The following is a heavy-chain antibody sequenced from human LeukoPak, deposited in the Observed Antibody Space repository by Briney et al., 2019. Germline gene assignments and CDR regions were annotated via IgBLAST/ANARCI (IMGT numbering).Heavy chain of an antibody. V-gene: IGHV3-30*19. CDR1: EFAFSTFG. CDR3: AREWGYCSSTSCYTDY. CDR2: ISYDGSNK. D-gene: IGHD2-2*02. J-gene: IGHJ4*02. Sequence: GGSLRLSCSASEFAFSTFGMHWVRHVPGKGLEWVAVISYDGSNKYYADSVKGRFTISRDNSKNTLYLQMNSLRAEDTAVYYCAREWGYCSSTSCYTDYWGQGTLVTVSS.